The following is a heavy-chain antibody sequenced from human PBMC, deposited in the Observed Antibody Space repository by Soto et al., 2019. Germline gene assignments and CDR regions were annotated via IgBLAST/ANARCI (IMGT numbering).Heavy chain of an antibody. J-gene: IGHJ6*03. CDR3: ARRDCIGGTCYSLAGAFYCYMDV. D-gene: IGHD2-15*01. CDR2: INSDGSVS. CDR1: GFTFSNYW. V-gene: IGHV3-74*02. Sequence: EVQLVESGGGLVQPGGSLRLSCAASGFTFSNYWMYWVRQAPGKGLEWVSRINSDGSVSSYADSVKGRLTISRDNVKNTLYLPMDSLRAEDTAVYYCARRDCIGGTCYSLAGAFYCYMDVWGKGTTVTVFS.